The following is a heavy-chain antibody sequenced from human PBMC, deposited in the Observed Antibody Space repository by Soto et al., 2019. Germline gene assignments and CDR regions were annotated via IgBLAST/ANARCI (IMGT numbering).Heavy chain of an antibody. Sequence: GGSLRLSCAASGFTFSSYAMHWVRQAPGKGLEWVAVISYDGSNKYYADSVKGRFTISRDNSKNTLYLQMNSLRAEDTAVYYCARDGSGWEPLPYYYSYYGMDVWGQGTTVTVS. CDR3: ARDGSGWEPLPYYYSYYGMDV. V-gene: IGHV3-30-3*01. J-gene: IGHJ6*02. CDR2: ISYDGSNK. CDR1: GFTFSSYA. D-gene: IGHD2-15*01.